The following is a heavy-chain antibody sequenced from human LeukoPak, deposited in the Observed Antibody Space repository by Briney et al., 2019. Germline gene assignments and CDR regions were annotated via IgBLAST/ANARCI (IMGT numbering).Heavy chain of an antibody. CDR2: IYYSGST. J-gene: IGHJ4*02. D-gene: IGHD3-22*01. V-gene: IGHV4-30-4*01. Sequence: PSETLSLTCIVSGGSISSGDYYWSWIRQPPGTGLEWIGYIYYSGSTYYNPSLKSRVTISVDTSKNQFSLKLSSVTAADTAVYYCARVLHYYDSSGYHDYWGQGTLVTVSS. CDR1: GGSISSGDYY. CDR3: ARVLHYYDSSGYHDY.